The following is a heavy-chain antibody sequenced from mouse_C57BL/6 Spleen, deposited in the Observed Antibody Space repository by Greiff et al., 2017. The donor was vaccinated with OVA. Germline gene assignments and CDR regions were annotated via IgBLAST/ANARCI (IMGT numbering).Heavy chain of an antibody. J-gene: IGHJ1*03. CDR2: FYPGSGSI. D-gene: IGHD1-1*01. CDR1: GYTFTEYT. V-gene: IGHV1-62-2*01. CDR3: ARHEEVTTVAHYWYFDV. Sequence: VQLVESGAELVKPGASVKLSCKASGYTFTEYTIHWVKQRSGQGLEWIGWFYPGSGSIKYNEKFKDKATLTADKSSSTVYMELSRLTSEDSAVYFCARHEEVTTVAHYWYFDVWGTGTTVTVSS.